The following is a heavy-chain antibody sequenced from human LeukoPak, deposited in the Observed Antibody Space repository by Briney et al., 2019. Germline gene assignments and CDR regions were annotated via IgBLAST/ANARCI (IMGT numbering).Heavy chain of an antibody. Sequence: GGSLRLSCAASGFPLSSYAMSWIRQAPGKGLEWVSGISGGGGSTFYADSVKGRFTISRDNSKNTLYLQMNSLRAEDTAVYYCVNLYSSNYWGQGTLVTVSS. CDR3: VNLYSSNY. CDR1: GFPLSSYA. D-gene: IGHD6-19*01. V-gene: IGHV3-23*01. CDR2: ISGGGGST. J-gene: IGHJ4*02.